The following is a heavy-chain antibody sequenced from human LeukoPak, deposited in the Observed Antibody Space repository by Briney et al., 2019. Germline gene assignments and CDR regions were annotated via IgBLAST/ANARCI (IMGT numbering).Heavy chain of an antibody. CDR2: IYYSGST. V-gene: IGHV4-59*01. CDR3: ARVNENDYGDYFDY. CDR1: GGSFSSYY. Sequence: ASETLSLTCAVYGGSFSSYYWSWVRQPPGKGLEWIGYIYYSGSTNYNPSLKSRVTISVDTSKNQFSLRLSSVTAADTAVYYCARVNENDYGDYFDYWGQGTLVTVSS. D-gene: IGHD4-17*01. J-gene: IGHJ4*02.